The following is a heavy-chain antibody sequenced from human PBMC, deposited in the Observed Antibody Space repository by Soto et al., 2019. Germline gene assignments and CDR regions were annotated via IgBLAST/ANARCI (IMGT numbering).Heavy chain of an antibody. D-gene: IGHD6-25*01. CDR2: IKNKTDGGTT. J-gene: IGHJ4*02. V-gene: IGHV3-15*01. CDR3: TTAAGYSSGWALFDY. CDR1: GFTFSNAW. Sequence: GGSLRLSCAASGFTFSNAWMSWVRQAPGKGLEWVGRIKNKTDGGTTDYAAPVKGRFTISRDDSKNTLYLQMNSLKTEDTAVYYCTTAAGYSSGWALFDYWGQGTLVTVSS.